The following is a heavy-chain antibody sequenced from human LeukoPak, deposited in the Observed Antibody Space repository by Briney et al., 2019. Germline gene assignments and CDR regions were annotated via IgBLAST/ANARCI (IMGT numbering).Heavy chain of an antibody. CDR1: GFTFSNFA. J-gene: IGHJ3*02. CDR3: ARRMATATGAFDI. V-gene: IGHV3-23*01. D-gene: IGHD2-21*02. CDR2: ISGGGGTT. Sequence: PGGSLRLSCAASGFTFSNFAMSWVRQAPGKRLEWVAAISGGGGTTYYAESVKGRFTISRDNSKNTLYVQINSLTAEHTAVFYCARRMATATGAFDIWGQGTMVTVSS.